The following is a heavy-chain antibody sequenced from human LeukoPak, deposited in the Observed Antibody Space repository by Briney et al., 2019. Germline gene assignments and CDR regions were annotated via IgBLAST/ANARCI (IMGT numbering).Heavy chain of an antibody. V-gene: IGHV4-39*01. CDR2: IYHSGST. CDR3: ARQDCSASGCYGLHYFDR. J-gene: IGHJ1*01. D-gene: IGHD2-15*01. CDR1: GGSIDSTSYY. Sequence: PSETLSLTCSVSGGSIDSTSYYWTWIRQPPGKGLEYIGNIYHSGSTYYNPSLKSRVTISVDTSRNQLSLKLTSLTAADTAVYFCARQDCSASGCYGLHYFDRWGQGTLVTVSS.